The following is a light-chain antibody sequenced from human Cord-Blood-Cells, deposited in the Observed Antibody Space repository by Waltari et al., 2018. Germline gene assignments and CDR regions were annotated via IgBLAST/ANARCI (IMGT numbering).Light chain of an antibody. Sequence: SVITQPPYASGTSGQGDTGPCSGSRSNLGSAYLDCYQQTPGTAPKLLIYRNNQRPSGVPDRFSGSKSGTSASLAISGLRSEDEADYYCAAWDDSLSGYVFGTGTKVTVL. V-gene: IGLV1-47*01. J-gene: IGLJ1*01. CDR3: AAWDDSLSGYV. CDR1: RSNLGSAY. CDR2: RNN.